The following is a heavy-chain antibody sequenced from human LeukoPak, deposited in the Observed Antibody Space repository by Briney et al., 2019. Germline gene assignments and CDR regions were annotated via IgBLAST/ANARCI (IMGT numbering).Heavy chain of an antibody. D-gene: IGHD3-3*01. CDR1: GFIFSNFA. V-gene: IGHV3-23*01. J-gene: IGHJ6*02. CDR3: AKKTYYDFWSGYPTGMDV. CDR2: ISDSGGST. Sequence: GGSLRLSCAASGFIFSNFAMSWVRQGPGKGLEWVSLISDSGGSTYYADSVKGRFTISRDNSKNTLYLQMNSLRAEDTAVYYCAKKTYYDFWSGYPTGMDVWGQGTTVTVSS.